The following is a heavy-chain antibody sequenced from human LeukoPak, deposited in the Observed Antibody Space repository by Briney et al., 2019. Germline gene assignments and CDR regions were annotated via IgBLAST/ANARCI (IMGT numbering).Heavy chain of an antibody. V-gene: IGHV1-2*02. CDR1: GYTFTDYY. J-gene: IGHJ4*02. CDR3: AREEYCGYDPFDY. D-gene: IGHD5-12*01. CDR2: INPNSGGT. Sequence: ASVKVSCKASGYTFTDYYMHWVRQAPGQGLEWMGWINPNSGGTNYAQKFQGRVTMTRDTSISTAYMELSRLRSDDTAVYYCAREEYCGYDPFDYWGQGTLVTVSS.